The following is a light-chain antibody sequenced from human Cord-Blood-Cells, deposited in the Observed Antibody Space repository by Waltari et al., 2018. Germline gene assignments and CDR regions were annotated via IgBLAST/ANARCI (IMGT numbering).Light chain of an antibody. V-gene: IGKV1-39*01. J-gene: IGKJ4*01. CDR1: QSISSY. Sequence: DIQMTQSQSSLSASVGDRVTITCRASQSISSYLNWYQKKPGKAPKLLIYAASSLQSGVPSRCGGSGSGTDVTLTISSLQPEDFATYYCQQSYSTPLTFGGGTKVEI. CDR3: QQSYSTPLT. CDR2: AAS.